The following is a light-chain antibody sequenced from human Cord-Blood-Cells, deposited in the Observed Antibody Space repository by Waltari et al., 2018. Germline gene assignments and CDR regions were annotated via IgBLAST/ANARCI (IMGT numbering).Light chain of an antibody. V-gene: IGLV2-11*01. Sequence: QSALTQTRSVSGSPGQAVTIPSTGSSSDDGGYNYVSWYQQHPGKAPKLMIYDVSKRPSGVPDRFSGSKSGNTASLTISGLQAEDEADYYCCSYAGSYTYVFGTGTKVTVL. J-gene: IGLJ1*01. CDR3: CSYAGSYTYV. CDR2: DVS. CDR1: SSDDGGYNY.